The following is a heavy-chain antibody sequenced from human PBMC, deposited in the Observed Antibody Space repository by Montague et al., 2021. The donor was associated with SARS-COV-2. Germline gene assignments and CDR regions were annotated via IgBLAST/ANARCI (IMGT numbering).Heavy chain of an antibody. V-gene: IGHV3-33*08. CDR1: GFTFSSYD. CDR2: IWYDGSNQ. J-gene: IGHJ6*02. CDR3: AREYSAPRWFGEYNRYGMDV. Sequence: SLRLSCAASGFTFSSYDMHWVRQAPGKGLEWVAVIWYDGSNQYYGDSVXGRFTISRDNSKNTLYLQMNSLRAEDTAVYYCAREYSAPRWFGEYNRYGMDVWGQGTTVTVSS. D-gene: IGHD3-10*01.